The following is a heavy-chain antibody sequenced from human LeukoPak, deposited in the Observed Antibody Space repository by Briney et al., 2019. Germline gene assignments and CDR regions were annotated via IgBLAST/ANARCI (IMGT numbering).Heavy chain of an antibody. J-gene: IGHJ4*02. CDR1: GYTLTELS. V-gene: IGHV1-24*01. Sequence: ASVKVSCKVSGYTLTELSMHWVRLAPGKGLEWMGGFDPEDGETIYAQKFQGRVTMTEDTSTDTAYMELSSLRSEDTAVYYCATVYLLWFGEFPNYFDYWGQGTLVTVSS. CDR2: FDPEDGET. CDR3: ATVYLLWFGEFPNYFDY. D-gene: IGHD3-10*01.